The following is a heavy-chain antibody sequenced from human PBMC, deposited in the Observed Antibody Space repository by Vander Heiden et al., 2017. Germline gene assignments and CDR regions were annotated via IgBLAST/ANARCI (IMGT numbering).Heavy chain of an antibody. J-gene: IGHJ6*02. V-gene: IGHV3-33*01. CDR1: GFTFSSYG. CDR3: ARDKGYQLLYYYYYGMDV. Sequence: QVQLVESGGGVVQPGRSLRLSCAASGFTFSSYGMHWVRQAPGKGLEWVAVIWYDGSNKYYADSVKGRFTISRDNSKNTLYLQMNSLRAEDTAVYYCARDKGYQLLYYYYYGMDVWGQGTTVTVYS. CDR2: IWYDGSNK. D-gene: IGHD2-2*01.